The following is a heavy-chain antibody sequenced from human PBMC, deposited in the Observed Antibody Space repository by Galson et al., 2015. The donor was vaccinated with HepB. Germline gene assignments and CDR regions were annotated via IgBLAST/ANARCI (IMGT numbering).Heavy chain of an antibody. CDR2: ISYDGSNK. CDR1: GFTFSSYA. D-gene: IGHD3-22*01. CDR3: ARRLLRVKGGFDP. Sequence: SLRLSCAASGFTFSSYAMHWVRQAPGKGLEWVAVISYDGSNKYYADSVKGRFTISRDNSKNTLYLQMNSLRAEDTAVYYCARRLLRVKGGFDPWGQGTLVTVSS. J-gene: IGHJ5*02. V-gene: IGHV3-30*04.